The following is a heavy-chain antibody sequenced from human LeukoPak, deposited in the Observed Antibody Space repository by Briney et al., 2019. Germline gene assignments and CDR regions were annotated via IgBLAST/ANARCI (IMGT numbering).Heavy chain of an antibody. J-gene: IGHJ5*02. CDR3: ARGIVVPAAMQSWFDP. CDR1: GYTFTSYY. V-gene: IGHV1-46*01. CDR2: INPSGGST. Sequence: VASVKVSCKASGYTFTSYYMHWVRQAPGQGLEWMGIINPSGGSTSYAQKFQGRVTMTRNTSISTAYMELSSLRSEDTAVYYCARGIVVPAAMQSWFDPWGQGTLVTVSS. D-gene: IGHD2-2*01.